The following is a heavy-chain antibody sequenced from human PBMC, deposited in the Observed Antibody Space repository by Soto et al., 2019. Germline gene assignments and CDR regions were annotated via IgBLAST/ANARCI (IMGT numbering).Heavy chain of an antibody. CDR2: IRSKAYGGTT. J-gene: IGHJ4*01. V-gene: IGHV3-49*03. Sequence: EVQLVESGGGLVQPGRSLRLSCTASGFTFGDYAMSWFRQAPGKGLEWVGFIRSKAYGGTTEYAASVKGRFTISRDDSKSIAYLQMNSLKTEDTAVYYCTRVKDYIWGSYRPFDYWGHGTLVTVSS. CDR1: GFTFGDYA. CDR3: TRVKDYIWGSYRPFDY. D-gene: IGHD3-16*02.